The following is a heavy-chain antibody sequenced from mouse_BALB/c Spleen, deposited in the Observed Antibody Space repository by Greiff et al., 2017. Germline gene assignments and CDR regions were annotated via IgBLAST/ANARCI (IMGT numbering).Heavy chain of an antibody. CDR3: NAPSGVRGGWFAY. D-gene: IGHD6-1*01. CDR2: IDPENGDT. CDR1: GYTFTSYW. V-gene: IGHV14-4*02. Sequence: VQLQQSGAELAKPGASVKMSCKASGYTFTSYWMHWVKQRPGQGLEWIGWIDPENGDTEYAPKFQGKATMTADTSSNTAYLQLSSLTSEDTAVYYCNAPSGVRGGWFAYWGQGTLVTVSA. J-gene: IGHJ3*01.